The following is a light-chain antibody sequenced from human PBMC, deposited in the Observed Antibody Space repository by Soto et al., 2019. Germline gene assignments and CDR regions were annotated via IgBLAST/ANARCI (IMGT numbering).Light chain of an antibody. CDR1: SSDVGGYNF. Sequence: QPALTQPASVSGSPGQSITISCTGTSSDVGGYNFVSWYQQYPGKAPKLMIYGVSNRPSGVSNRFSGSKSGNTASLTISGLQAEDEADYYCSSYTSNRGVFGGGTKLTVL. J-gene: IGLJ3*02. V-gene: IGLV2-14*01. CDR3: SSYTSNRGV. CDR2: GVS.